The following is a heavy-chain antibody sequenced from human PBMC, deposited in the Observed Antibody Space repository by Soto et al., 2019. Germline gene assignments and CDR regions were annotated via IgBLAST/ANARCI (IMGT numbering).Heavy chain of an antibody. CDR2: IYYSGST. CDR1: GGSISSGGYS. D-gene: IGHD1-26*01. V-gene: IGHV4-30-2*01. CDR3: SRGGDECKVGRT. J-gene: IGHJ5*02. Sequence: SETLSLTCAVSGGSISSGGYSWSWIRQPPGKGLEWIGYIYYSGSTYYNPSLKTRVTMSVDRSKKQFSLDLISVTAADTATYYCSRGGDECKVGRTWGQGTLVTVSS.